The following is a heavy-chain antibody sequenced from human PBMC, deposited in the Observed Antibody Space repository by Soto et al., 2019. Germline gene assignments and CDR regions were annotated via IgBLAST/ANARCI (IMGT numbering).Heavy chain of an antibody. J-gene: IGHJ4*02. CDR3: AKDTIDYYDSSGYGY. CDR1: GFSFSYAW. Sequence: EVQLVESGGGLVKPGGSLRLSCAASGFSFSYAWMSWVRQAPGKGLEWVSAISGSGGSTYYADSVKGRFTISRDNSKNTLYLQMNSLRAEDTAVYYCAKDTIDYYDSSGYGYWGQGTLVTVSS. D-gene: IGHD3-22*01. V-gene: IGHV3-23*04. CDR2: ISGSGGST.